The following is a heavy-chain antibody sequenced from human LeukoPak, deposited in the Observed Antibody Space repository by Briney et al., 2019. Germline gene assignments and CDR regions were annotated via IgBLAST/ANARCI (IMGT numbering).Heavy chain of an antibody. D-gene: IGHD2-2*01. CDR1: GYTFTGYY. Sequence: ASVKVSCKASGYTFTGYYMHWVRQAPGQGLEWMGWINPNSGGTNYAQKFQGRVTMTRDTSISTAYMELSRLRSDDTAVYYCAGGRPHAVVVPAAFDPWGQGTLVTVSS. CDR2: INPNSGGT. J-gene: IGHJ5*02. V-gene: IGHV1-2*02. CDR3: AGGRPHAVVVPAAFDP.